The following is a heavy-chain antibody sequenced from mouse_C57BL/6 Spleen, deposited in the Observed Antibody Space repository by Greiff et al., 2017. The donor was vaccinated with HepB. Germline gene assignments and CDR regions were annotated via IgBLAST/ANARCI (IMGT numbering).Heavy chain of an antibody. V-gene: IGHV2-9-1*01. J-gene: IGHJ3*01. CDR1: GFSLTSYA. Sequence: VKVVESGPGLVAPSQSLSITCTVSGFSLTSYAISWVRQPPGKGLEWLGVIWTGGGTNYNSALKSRLSISKDNSKSQVFLKMNSLQTDDTARYYCARIIYYGYDGAYWGQGTLVTVSA. CDR2: IWTGGGT. D-gene: IGHD2-2*01. CDR3: ARIIYYGYDGAY.